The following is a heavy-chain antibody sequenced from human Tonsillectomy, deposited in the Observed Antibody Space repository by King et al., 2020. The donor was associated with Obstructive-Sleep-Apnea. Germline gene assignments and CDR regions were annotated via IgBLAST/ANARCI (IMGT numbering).Heavy chain of an antibody. Sequence: VQLVESGGGLVQPGGSLRLTCAASGFTFSTYSMNWARQPPGKGLEWISYISSSGSAIFHADSVKGRFTISRDNAKNSLYLQMNSLIAEDTAVYYSARKEETYTNWCGTWGHGTLVTVSS. CDR3: ARKEETYTNWCGT. CDR1: GFTFSTYS. D-gene: IGHD4-11*01. V-gene: IGHV3-48*04. J-gene: IGHJ5*01. CDR2: ISSSGSAI.